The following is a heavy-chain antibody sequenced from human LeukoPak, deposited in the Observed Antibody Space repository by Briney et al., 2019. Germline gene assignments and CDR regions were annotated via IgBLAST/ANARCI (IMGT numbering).Heavy chain of an antibody. CDR1: GGPIRSYY. CDR3: ARQNPSGSYGYYFDY. D-gene: IGHD1-26*01. V-gene: IGHV4-59*08. Sequence: PSETLSLTCTVSGGPIRSYYWSWIRQPPGKGLEWIGYIYYSGSTNYNPSLKSRVTISVDTSKNQFSLKLSSVTAADTAVYYCARQNPSGSYGYYFDYWGQGTLVTVSS. CDR2: IYYSGST. J-gene: IGHJ4*02.